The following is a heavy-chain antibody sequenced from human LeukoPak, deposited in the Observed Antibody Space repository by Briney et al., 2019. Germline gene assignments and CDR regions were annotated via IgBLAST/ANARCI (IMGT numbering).Heavy chain of an antibody. J-gene: IGHJ4*02. Sequence: WETLSLTYTVSGGSISSYYWSWIRQPPGKGLEWIGYIYYSGSANYNPSLKSRVTISVDTSKNQVSLKLSSVTAADSAVYAGDGGYGAFDYWGQGTLVTVSS. V-gene: IGHV4-59*01. CDR2: IYYSGSA. CDR1: GGSISSYY. CDR3: DGGYGAFDY. D-gene: IGHD4-23*01.